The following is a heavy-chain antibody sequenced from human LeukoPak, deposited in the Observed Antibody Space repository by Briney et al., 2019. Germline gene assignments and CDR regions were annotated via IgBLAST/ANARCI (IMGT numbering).Heavy chain of an antibody. CDR3: AKVRDSRDWYKDAFDV. Sequence: GGSLRLSCAASGFTFTSYAMSWVRQAPGKGLEWVSAITGTGGSTYYSASVKGRFTISRDNSKNTLYLQMSSLRAEDTAMYYCAKVRDSRDWYKDAFDVWGQGTMVTVSS. J-gene: IGHJ3*01. V-gene: IGHV3-23*01. CDR2: ITGTGGST. CDR1: GFTFTSYA. D-gene: IGHD6-19*01.